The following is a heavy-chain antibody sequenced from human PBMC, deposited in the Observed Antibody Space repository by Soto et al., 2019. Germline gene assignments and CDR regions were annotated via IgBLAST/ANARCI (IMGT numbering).Heavy chain of an antibody. Sequence: EVQLLESGGDLVHPGESLRLSCAASGFLSSNYAMGWVRQAPGTGLEWVSGISDSGVNTYYADSVKGRFTISRDNSKNALYLEMKSLIAGDTAVYYCIKAARGHSYARLWGRGTPVTVSS. CDR2: ISDSGVNT. CDR1: GFLSSNYA. J-gene: IGHJ4*02. D-gene: IGHD3-16*01. CDR3: IKAARGHSYARL. V-gene: IGHV3-23*01.